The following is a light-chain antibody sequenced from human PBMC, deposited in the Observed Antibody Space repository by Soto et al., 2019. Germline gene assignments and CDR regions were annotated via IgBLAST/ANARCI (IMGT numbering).Light chain of an antibody. Sequence: SYELTQPPSVTVAPGETARISCGGNNIRSKSLFWYQQKAGQAPVLVIYYDTNRPSGIPERFSGSNSGNTATLTISRVEVGDEADYYCQVWDSSSGHREVFGGGTKLTVL. CDR2: YDT. CDR3: QVWDSSSGHREV. J-gene: IGLJ2*01. V-gene: IGLV3-21*04. CDR1: NIRSKS.